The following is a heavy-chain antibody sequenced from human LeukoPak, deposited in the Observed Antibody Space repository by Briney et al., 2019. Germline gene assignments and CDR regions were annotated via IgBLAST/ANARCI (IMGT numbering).Heavy chain of an antibody. V-gene: IGHV4-59*08. D-gene: IGHD3-16*01. Sequence: SETLSLTCTVSGGSISSYYWSWIRQPPGKGLEWIGYIYYSGSTNYNPSLKSRVTISVDTSENQFSLKLSSVTAADTAVYYCAKYVSTGWFGPWGQGTLVTVSS. CDR1: GGSISSYY. J-gene: IGHJ5*02. CDR3: AKYVSTGWFGP. CDR2: IYYSGST.